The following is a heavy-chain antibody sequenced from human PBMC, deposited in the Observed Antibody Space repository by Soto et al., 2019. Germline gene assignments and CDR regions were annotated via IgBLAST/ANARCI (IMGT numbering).Heavy chain of an antibody. D-gene: IGHD3-10*01. J-gene: IGHJ5*02. CDR2: INPNSGGT. V-gene: IGHV1-2*02. CDR1: GYTFTGYY. Sequence: ASVQVSCKASGYTFTGYYMHWVRQAPGQGLEWMGWINPNSGGTNYAQKFQGRVTMTRDTSISTAYMELSRLRSDDTAVYYCAXDRDYGSGSFEPNWFDPWGQGTLVTVSS. CDR3: AXDRDYGSGSFEPNWFDP.